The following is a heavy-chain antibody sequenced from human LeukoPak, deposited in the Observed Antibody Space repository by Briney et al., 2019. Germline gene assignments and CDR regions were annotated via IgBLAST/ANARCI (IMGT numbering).Heavy chain of an antibody. V-gene: IGHV4-30-2*01. CDR1: GVSISSGGYS. J-gene: IGHJ4*02. Sequence: PSQTLSLTCAVSGVSISSGGYSWSWIWQPPGKGLEWIGYIYHSGSTYYNPSLKSRVTISVDRSKNQFSLKLSSVTAADTAVYYCARALHYYDSPYYFDYWGQGTLVTVSS. D-gene: IGHD3-22*01. CDR3: ARALHYYDSPYYFDY. CDR2: IYHSGST.